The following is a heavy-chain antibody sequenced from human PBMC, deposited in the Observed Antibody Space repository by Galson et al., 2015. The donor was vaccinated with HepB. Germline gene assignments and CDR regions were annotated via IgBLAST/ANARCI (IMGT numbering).Heavy chain of an antibody. D-gene: IGHD1-26*01. V-gene: IGHV1-69*10. J-gene: IGHJ6*03. CDR2: IIPILGIA. Sequence: SVKVSCKASGGTFSRYAISWVRQAPGQGLEWMGGIIPILGIANYAQKFQGRVTITADKSTSTAYMELSSLRSEDTAVYYCARGSGSYSPYYYYYYYMDVWGKGTTVTVSS. CDR3: ARGSGSYSPYYYYYYYMDV. CDR1: GGTFSRYA.